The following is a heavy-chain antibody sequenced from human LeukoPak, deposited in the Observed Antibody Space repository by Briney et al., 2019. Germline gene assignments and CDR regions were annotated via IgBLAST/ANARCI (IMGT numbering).Heavy chain of an antibody. CDR2: IIPIFGTA. CDR1: GGTFSSYA. CDR3: ARIVTHDYGDLDY. D-gene: IGHD4-17*01. Sequence: SVKVSCKASGGTFSSYAISWVRQAPGQGLEWMGGIIPIFGTANYAQKFQGRVTITADESTSTAYRELSSLRSEDTAVYYCARIVTHDYGDLDYWGQGTLVTVSS. J-gene: IGHJ4*02. V-gene: IGHV1-69*13.